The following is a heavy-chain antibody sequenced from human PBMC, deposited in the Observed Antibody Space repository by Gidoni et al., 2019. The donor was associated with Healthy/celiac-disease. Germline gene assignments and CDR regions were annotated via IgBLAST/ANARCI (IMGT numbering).Heavy chain of an antibody. J-gene: IGHJ4*02. D-gene: IGHD5-12*01. Sequence: EAQLLESGGGLVPPGGSLRLSCAASGLPFSSYAMNWARQAPGEGLEWVSAISGSGASTYYSDSVKGRFTISRDNSKSTLYLQMNSLRAEDTALYYCAKAGDGYTIPRFFDYWGQGALVTVSS. CDR2: ISGSGAST. CDR1: GLPFSSYA. V-gene: IGHV3-23*01. CDR3: AKAGDGYTIPRFFDY.